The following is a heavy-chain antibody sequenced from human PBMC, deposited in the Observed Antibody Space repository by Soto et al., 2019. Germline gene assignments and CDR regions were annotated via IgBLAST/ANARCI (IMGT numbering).Heavy chain of an antibody. D-gene: IGHD2-15*01. J-gene: IGHJ3*02. CDR3: THPTGYFSGGSCYPGEDAFDI. CDR2: IRSKANSYAP. Sequence: GGSMRLSCAASGLTFRRSAMHWVRQASGKGLERVGRIRSKANSYAPASAASVKGRFTIPRDHSKNTAYLQMNSLKTEVGAVFYCTHPTGYFSGGSCYPGEDAFDIWGQGTMVSVSS. V-gene: IGHV3-73*01. CDR1: GLTFRRSA.